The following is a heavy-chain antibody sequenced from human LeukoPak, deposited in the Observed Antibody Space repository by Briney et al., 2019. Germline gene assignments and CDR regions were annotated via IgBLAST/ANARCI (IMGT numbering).Heavy chain of an antibody. Sequence: SVKVSCKASGGTFSSYAFSWVRPAPGQGLEWMGRIIPILGIANYAQKYQGRVTITADKSTSTAYMELSSLRSEDTAVYYCVQMVGAVVPAAMVSWWFDPWGQGTLVTVSS. CDR1: GGTFSSYA. V-gene: IGHV1-69*04. J-gene: IGHJ5*02. D-gene: IGHD2-2*01. CDR3: VQMVGAVVPAAMVSWWFDP. CDR2: IIPILGIA.